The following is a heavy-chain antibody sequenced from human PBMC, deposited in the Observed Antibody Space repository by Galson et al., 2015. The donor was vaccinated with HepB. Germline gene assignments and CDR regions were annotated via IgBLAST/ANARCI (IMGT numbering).Heavy chain of an antibody. CDR2: IWYDGSNK. D-gene: IGHD3-22*01. Sequence: LRLSCAASGFTFSSYGMHWVRQAPGKGLEWVVVIWYDGSNKYYADSVKGRFTISRDNSKNTLFLQMNSLRAEDTAVYYCARSQGYYDSSGYYRYDTFDIWGQGTMVTVSS. CDR1: GFTFSSYG. V-gene: IGHV3-33*08. CDR3: ARSQGYYDSSGYYRYDTFDI. J-gene: IGHJ3*02.